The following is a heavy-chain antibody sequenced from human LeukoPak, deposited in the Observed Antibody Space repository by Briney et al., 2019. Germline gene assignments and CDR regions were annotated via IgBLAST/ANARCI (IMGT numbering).Heavy chain of an antibody. V-gene: IGHV1-69-2*01. J-gene: IGHJ3*02. Sequence: ASVKISCKVSGYTFTDYYMHWVQQAPGKGLEWMGLVDPEDGETIYAEKFQGRVTITADTSTDTAYMELSSLRSDDTAVYYCAIESPGNAFDIWGQGTMVTVSS. CDR1: GYTFTDYY. CDR2: VDPEDGET. CDR3: AIESPGNAFDI.